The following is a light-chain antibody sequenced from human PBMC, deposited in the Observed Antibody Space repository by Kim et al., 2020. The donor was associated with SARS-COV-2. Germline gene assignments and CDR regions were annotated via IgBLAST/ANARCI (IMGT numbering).Light chain of an antibody. CDR2: DVS. J-gene: IGLJ3*02. CDR3: SSYSRSTTSL. Sequence: GQSFTISCTGTSSDVGGYNYVSWYQQYPGKAPQLMIYDVSKRPSGVSHRFSGSKSGNTASLTISGLQAEDEADYYCSSYSRSTTSLFGGGTHLTVL. CDR1: SSDVGGYNY. V-gene: IGLV2-14*04.